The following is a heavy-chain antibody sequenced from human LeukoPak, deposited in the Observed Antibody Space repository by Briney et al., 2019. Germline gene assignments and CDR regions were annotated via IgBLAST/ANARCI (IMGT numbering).Heavy chain of an antibody. Sequence: GGSLRLSCAASGFSFRSYWMTWVRQVPGKGLEWVANIKPDGSGKHYVDSVKGRFTISRDNAKSSLYLQMDSLRVEDTAVYYCSSQPAVIDLDFWGQGALVTVSS. V-gene: IGHV3-7*01. CDR2: IKPDGSGK. CDR3: SSQPAVIDLDF. D-gene: IGHD2/OR15-2a*01. CDR1: GFSFRSYW. J-gene: IGHJ4*02.